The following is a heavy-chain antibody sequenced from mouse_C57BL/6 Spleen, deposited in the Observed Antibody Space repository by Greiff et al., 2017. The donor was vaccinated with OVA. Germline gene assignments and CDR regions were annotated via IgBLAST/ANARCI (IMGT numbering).Heavy chain of an antibody. D-gene: IGHD2-3*01. CDR3: ARSFDDGYPLAMDD. CDR2: INPYNGGT. CDR1: GYTFTDYY. Sequence: EVKLVESGPVLVKPGASVKMSCKASGYTFTDYYMNWVKQSHGKSLEWIGVINPYNGGTSYNQKFKGKATLTVDKSSSTAYMELNSLTSEDSAVYYCARSFDDGYPLAMDDWGQGTSVTVSS. J-gene: IGHJ4*01. V-gene: IGHV1-19*01.